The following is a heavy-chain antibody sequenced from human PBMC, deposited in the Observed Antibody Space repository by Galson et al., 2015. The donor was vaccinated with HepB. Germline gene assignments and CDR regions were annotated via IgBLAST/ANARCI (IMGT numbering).Heavy chain of an antibody. CDR2: IWYVGGNK. J-gene: IGHJ6*02. CDR1: GFRFSSSC. V-gene: IGHV3-33*08. CDR3: ARVAGDRTYYYGMDV. D-gene: IGHD1-14*01. Sequence: SMSLSCAASGFRFSSSCMHWVRQAPGKGLEWVAVIWYVGGNKYYADPVQGRFTISRDNSKNTLYLQMNSLRAEDTAVYYCARVAGDRTYYYGMDVWGQGTTVTVSS.